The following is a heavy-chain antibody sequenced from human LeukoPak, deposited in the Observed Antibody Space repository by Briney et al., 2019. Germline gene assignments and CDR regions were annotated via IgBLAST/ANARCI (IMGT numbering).Heavy chain of an antibody. Sequence: PGGSLRLSCAASGFTFRDSYMSWPPDAPGKGLGWVSYISNSGSTIYYADSVKGPFTISRDNAKNSLYLQMNSLRAEDTAVYYCARGALVNVPAADFDYWGQGTLVTVSS. V-gene: IGHV3-11*04. J-gene: IGHJ4*02. D-gene: IGHD2-2*01. CDR1: GFTFRDSY. CDR3: ARGALVNVPAADFDY. CDR2: ISNSGSTI.